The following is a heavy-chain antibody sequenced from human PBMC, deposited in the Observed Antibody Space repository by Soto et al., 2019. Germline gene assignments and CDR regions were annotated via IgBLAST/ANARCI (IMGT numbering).Heavy chain of an antibody. Sequence: PSDTLCLTCAVSGVSFTSNNCWTWVRQPPGQELEWIGEIYRAESTNYNPPIKSRVTISLEKSENQFSLKVTYLTAAETAVYYCASRDPGTSVDYWGQGTLVT. J-gene: IGHJ4*02. D-gene: IGHD1-7*01. CDR1: GVSFTSNNC. CDR2: IYRAEST. CDR3: ASRDPGTSVDY. V-gene: IGHV4-4*02.